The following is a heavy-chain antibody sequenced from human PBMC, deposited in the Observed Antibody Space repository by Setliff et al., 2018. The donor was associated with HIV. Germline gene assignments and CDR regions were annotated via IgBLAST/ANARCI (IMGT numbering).Heavy chain of an antibody. D-gene: IGHD3-10*01. Sequence: SETLSLTCDVSAVPITTAYYWGWIRQPPGRGLEWIGNIYYSGSTYYNPSLKSRVTISVETARNQFSLKLSSVTAADTAVYYCARGIPCRGNRHMWDYYGMDVWGQGTTVTVSS. CDR2: IYYSGST. V-gene: IGHV4-38-2*01. J-gene: IGHJ6*02. CDR3: ARGIPCRGNRHMWDYYGMDV. CDR1: AVPITTAYY.